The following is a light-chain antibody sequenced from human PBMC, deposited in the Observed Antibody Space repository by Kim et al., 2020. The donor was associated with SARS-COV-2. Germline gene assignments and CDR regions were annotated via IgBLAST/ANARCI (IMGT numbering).Light chain of an antibody. CDR3: SSYTTSTTTLV. Sequence: QSALTQPASVSGSPGQSITISCTGSSSDVGGDRYVSWYQQHPGKAPKLMIYDVTYRPSGVSNRFSGSKSGNTASLTISGLQAEDEAIYYCSSYTTSTTTLVFGGGTQLTVL. CDR2: DVT. V-gene: IGLV2-14*03. J-gene: IGLJ2*01. CDR1: SSDVGGDRY.